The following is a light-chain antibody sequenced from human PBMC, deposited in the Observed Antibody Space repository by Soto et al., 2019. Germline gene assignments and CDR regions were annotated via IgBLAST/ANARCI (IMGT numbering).Light chain of an antibody. V-gene: IGKV1-27*01. CDR1: QDIINY. Sequence: DIQMTQSPSSLSASVGDSVTITCRASQDIINYLAWFQQKPGKVPKLLIYTASTLRSGVSSRFSGSGSGTDFTLTISSLQPEDVATYYCQKYNSAPRTFGQGTKVEIK. J-gene: IGKJ1*01. CDR3: QKYNSAPRT. CDR2: TAS.